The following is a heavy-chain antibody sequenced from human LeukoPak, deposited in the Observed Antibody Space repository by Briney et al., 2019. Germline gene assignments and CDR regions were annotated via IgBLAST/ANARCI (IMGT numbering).Heavy chain of an antibody. Sequence: GGSLRLSCAASGFTFSSYSMNWVRQAPGKGLEWVSSISSSSSYIYYADSVKGRFTISRHNAKNSLYLQLNSLRAEDTAVYYCVRLYDDYTNGHFNSWGQGTLVTVSS. CDR2: ISSSSSYI. CDR1: GFTFSSYS. D-gene: IGHD4-11*01. J-gene: IGHJ4*02. CDR3: VRLYDDYTNGHFNS. V-gene: IGHV3-21*01.